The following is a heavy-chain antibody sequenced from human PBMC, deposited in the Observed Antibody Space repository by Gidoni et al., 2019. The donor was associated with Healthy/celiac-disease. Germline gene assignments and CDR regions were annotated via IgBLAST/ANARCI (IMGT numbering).Heavy chain of an antibody. D-gene: IGHD6-19*01. CDR2: IWYDGSNK. V-gene: IGHV3-33*08. Sequence: QVQLVESGGGVVQPGRSLRLSCAPSGFTFSSYGMHWVRQAPGKGLEWVAVIWYDGSNKYYADSVKGRFTISRDNSKNTLYLQMNSLRAEDTAVYYCALQGYSSGWEFDYWGQGTLVTVSS. CDR1: GFTFSSYG. J-gene: IGHJ4*02. CDR3: ALQGYSSGWEFDY.